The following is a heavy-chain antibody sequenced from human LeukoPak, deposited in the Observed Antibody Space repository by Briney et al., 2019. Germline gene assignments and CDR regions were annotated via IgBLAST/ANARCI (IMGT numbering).Heavy chain of an antibody. D-gene: IGHD3-22*01. J-gene: IGHJ3*02. CDR3: AKDYYDSSGYYNDAFDM. Sequence: GGSLRLSCAASGFTFSYYGMHWVRQAPGKGLEWVAVISYDGSNKYYAESVKGRFTISRDNSKNTLYLQMNSLRAEDTAVYYCAKDYYDSSGYYNDAFDMWGQGTMDTVSS. CDR2: ISYDGSNK. V-gene: IGHV3-30*18. CDR1: GFTFSYYG.